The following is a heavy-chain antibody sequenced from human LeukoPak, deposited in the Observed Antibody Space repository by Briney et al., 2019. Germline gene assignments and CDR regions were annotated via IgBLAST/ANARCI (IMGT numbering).Heavy chain of an antibody. CDR2: TYYRSKWYH. Sequence: SQTLSLTCAISGDSVSTNSAAWNWIRQSPSRGLEWLGRTYYRSKWYHDYAPSVQSRITINPDTSKHQFSLHLNSVTPEDTAVYYCARGNRDFDSWGQGTLVTVSS. J-gene: IGHJ5*01. CDR1: GDSVSTNSAA. CDR3: ARGNRDFDS. D-gene: IGHD2-21*02. V-gene: IGHV6-1*01.